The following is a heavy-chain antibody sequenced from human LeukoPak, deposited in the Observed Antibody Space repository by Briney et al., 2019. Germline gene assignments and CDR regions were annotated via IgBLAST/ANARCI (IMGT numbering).Heavy chain of an antibody. D-gene: IGHD3-10*01. CDR2: IYYSGST. J-gene: IGHJ4*02. Sequence: SETLSLTCTVSGGSISSGGYYWRWVRQHPGRGLEWIEYIYYSGSTYYNPSRKSRVTISVDTSKNQFSLKLSSVTAADTAVYYCARVARNYYGSGSDTFDYWGQGTLVTVSS. CDR1: GGSISSGGYY. CDR3: ARVARNYYGSGSDTFDY. V-gene: IGHV4-31*03.